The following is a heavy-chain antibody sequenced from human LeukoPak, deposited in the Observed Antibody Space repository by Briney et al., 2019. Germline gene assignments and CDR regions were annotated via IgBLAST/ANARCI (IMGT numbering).Heavy chain of an antibody. J-gene: IGHJ4*02. CDR1: GGSISSYY. CDR2: IYYSGST. V-gene: IGHV4-59*01. CDR3: ARDNGDGYFDY. Sequence: SETLSLTCTVSGGSISSYYGSWIRQPPGKGLEWIGYIYYSGSTNYNPSLKSRVTISVDTSKNQFSLKLSSVTAADTAVYYCARDNGDGYFDYWGQGTLVTVSS. D-gene: IGHD4-17*01.